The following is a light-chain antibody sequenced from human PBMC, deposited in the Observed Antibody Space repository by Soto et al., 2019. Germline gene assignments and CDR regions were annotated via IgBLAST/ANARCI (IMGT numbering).Light chain of an antibody. CDR3: QSYDSSLSAHYV. CDR2: GNS. Sequence: QSVLTQPPSVSGAPGQRVTISCTGSSCNIGATYDVQWYQQLPGTAPKLLIYGNSNRPSGVPDRFSGSKSGTSASLAITGLQADDEADYYCQSYDSSLSAHYVFGTGTKVTVL. CDR1: SCNIGATYD. J-gene: IGLJ1*01. V-gene: IGLV1-40*01.